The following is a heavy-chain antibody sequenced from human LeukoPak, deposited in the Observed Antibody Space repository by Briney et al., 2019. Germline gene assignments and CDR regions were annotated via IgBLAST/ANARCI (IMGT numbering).Heavy chain of an antibody. Sequence: ASVKVSCKASGYTFTGYYMHWVRQAPGQGLEWMGWINPNSGGTNYAQKFQGRVTMTRDTSISTAYMELSRLRSHDTAVYYCARATMVRGVAPFNWFDPWGQGTLVTVSS. D-gene: IGHD3-10*01. CDR1: GYTFTGYY. J-gene: IGHJ5*02. CDR2: INPNSGGT. CDR3: ARATMVRGVAPFNWFDP. V-gene: IGHV1-2*02.